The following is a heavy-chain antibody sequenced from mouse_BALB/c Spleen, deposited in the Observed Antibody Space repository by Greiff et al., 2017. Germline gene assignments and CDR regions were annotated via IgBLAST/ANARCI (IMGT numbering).Heavy chain of an antibody. CDR2: IRNKANGYTT. CDR3: ARDTYYGNYEAY. V-gene: IGHV7-3*02. J-gene: IGHJ3*01. CDR1: GFTFTDYY. D-gene: IGHD2-10*01. Sequence: EVKVVESGGGLVQPGGSLRLSCATSGFTFTDYYMSWVRQPPGKALEWLGFIRNKANGYTTEYSASVKGRFTISRDNSQSILYLQMNTLRAEDSATDYCARDTYYGNYEAYWGQGTLVTVSA.